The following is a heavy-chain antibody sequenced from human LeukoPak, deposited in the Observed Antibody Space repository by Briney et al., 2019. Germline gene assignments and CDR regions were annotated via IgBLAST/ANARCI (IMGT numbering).Heavy chain of an antibody. V-gene: IGHV1-18*01. CDR1: GYTFTSYG. D-gene: IGHD3-10*01. CDR3: ASSDYYGSGIGAFDI. Sequence: ASVKVSRKASGYTFTSYGISWVRQAPGQGLEWMGWISAYNGNTNYAQKLQGRVTMTTDTSTSTAYMELRSLRSDDTAVYYCASSDYYGSGIGAFDIWGQGTMVTVSS. CDR2: ISAYNGNT. J-gene: IGHJ3*02.